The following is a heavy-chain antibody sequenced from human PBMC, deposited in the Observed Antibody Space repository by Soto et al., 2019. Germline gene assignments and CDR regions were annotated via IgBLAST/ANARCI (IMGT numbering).Heavy chain of an antibody. V-gene: IGHV4-59*01. D-gene: IGHD4-17*01. CDR3: TRVGGYYGDYPNFDY. J-gene: IGHJ4*02. Sequence: SETLSLTCSVSGSSIRNYYWSWIRQPPGKGLEWIGNIYYTGSTNYNPSLKGRVFISVDSSRRQLSLRLNSLTAADTAVYYCTRVGGYYGDYPNFDYRGQGALVTVSS. CDR2: IYYTGST. CDR1: GSSIRNYY.